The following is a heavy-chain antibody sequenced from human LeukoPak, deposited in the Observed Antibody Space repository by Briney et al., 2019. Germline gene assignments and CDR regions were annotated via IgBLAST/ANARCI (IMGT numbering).Heavy chain of an antibody. V-gene: IGHV4-59*08. CDR3: ASHHYGGILYYFDY. CDR1: GGSISSYY. CDR2: IYYSGST. Sequence: KPSETLSLTCTVSGGSISSYYWSWIRQPPGKGLEWIGYIYYSGSTNYNPSLKSRVTISVDTSKNQFSLKLSSVTAADTAVYYCASHHYGGILYYFDYWGQGTLVTVSS. J-gene: IGHJ4*02. D-gene: IGHD4-23*01.